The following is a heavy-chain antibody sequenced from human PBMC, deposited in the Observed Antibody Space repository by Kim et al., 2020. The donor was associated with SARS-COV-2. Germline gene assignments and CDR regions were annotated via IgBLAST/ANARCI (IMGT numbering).Heavy chain of an antibody. V-gene: IGHV3-30*04. J-gene: IGHJ2*01. CDR2: IVSDGTNK. CDR3: AREYVQCSGGYTCPYPYWHFGL. D-gene: IGHD2-15*01. Sequence: GGSLRLSCAASGFTFSNYAMHWVRQAPGKGLEWVAAIVSDGTNKFYVDSVEGRFTISRDNSNNVIYLQMNSLRPEDTALYFCAREYVQCSGGYTCPYPYWHFGLWGRGTLLTVSS. CDR1: GFTFSNYA.